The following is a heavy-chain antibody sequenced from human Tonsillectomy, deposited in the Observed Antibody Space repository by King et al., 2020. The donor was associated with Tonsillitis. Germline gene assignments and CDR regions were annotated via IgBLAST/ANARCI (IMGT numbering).Heavy chain of an antibody. J-gene: IGHJ5*01. CDR3: ASWRHHSGAGTYYPAYIDS. Sequence: VQLVESGGGVAQPGKSLKLSCSASGFTLASCDMHWVRQGTGKGLEWLTVIAFDGSYKYYAESVRGRFTVSRDNSRSILYLQMYGLRVDDTAVYYCASWRHHSGAGTYYPAYIDSGGPGTPVAVSS. V-gene: IGHV3-33*05. CDR1: GFTLASCD. CDR2: IAFDGSYK. D-gene: IGHD3-10*01.